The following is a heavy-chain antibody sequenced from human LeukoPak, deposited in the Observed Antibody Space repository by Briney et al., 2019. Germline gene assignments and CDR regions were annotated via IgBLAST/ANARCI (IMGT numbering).Heavy chain of an antibody. CDR1: GGSISSGDYY. J-gene: IGHJ6*04. CDR3: ARDPLVVVAATRYYYYGMDV. CDR2: IYYSGST. Sequence: PSETLSLTCTVSGGSISSGDYYWSWIRQPPGKGLEWFVYIYYSGSTYYNPSLKSRVTISVDTSKTQSSLKLSSVTAADTAVYYCARDPLVVVAATRYYYYGMDVWGKGTTVTVSS. V-gene: IGHV4-30-4*01. D-gene: IGHD2-15*01.